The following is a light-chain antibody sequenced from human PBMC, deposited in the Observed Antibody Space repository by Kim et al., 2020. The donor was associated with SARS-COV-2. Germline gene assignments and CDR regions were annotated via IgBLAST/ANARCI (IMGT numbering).Light chain of an antibody. J-gene: IGLJ3*02. V-gene: IGLV6-57*02. CDR2: EEN. CDR3: QSYDDSNRWG. Sequence: TVPISCTGSSGNIASNYVQWYQQRPASAPTTVIYEENERPSGVPDRFSGSIDSSSNSASLTISGLKTEDEADYYCQSYDDSNRWGFGGGTKLTVL. CDR1: SGNIASNY.